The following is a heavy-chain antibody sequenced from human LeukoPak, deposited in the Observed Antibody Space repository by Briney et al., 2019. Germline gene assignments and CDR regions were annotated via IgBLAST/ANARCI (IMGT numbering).Heavy chain of an antibody. CDR2: IYSGGTT. D-gene: IGHD1-20*01. CDR3: ARDNWSPGHFAF. V-gene: IGHV3-66*01. J-gene: IGHJ4*02. Sequence: PGGSLTLSCAASGLTVSSNYVIWVRQAPGMGLEWVSVIYSGGTTYYADSVKGRFTISRDNSKSTLYLQMNSLRAEDTAVYYCARDNWSPGHFAFWGQGALVTVSS. CDR1: GLTVSSNY.